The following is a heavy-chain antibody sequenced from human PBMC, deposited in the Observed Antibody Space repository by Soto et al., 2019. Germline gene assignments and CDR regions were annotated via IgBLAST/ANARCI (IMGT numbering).Heavy chain of an antibody. D-gene: IGHD4-17*01. CDR2: ISGRGENT. Sequence: EEQLLESGGGLVQRGGSLRLSCAASGFTFSVFAMSWVRQAPGKGLELVSTISGRGENTYYADSVKGRFTISRDNSKNTLNLQMNSLRGEDTAVYYCAKDRGTGDYGVNAVKIWGQGTMVTVSS. J-gene: IGHJ3*02. V-gene: IGHV3-23*01. CDR1: GFTFSVFA. CDR3: AKDRGTGDYGVNAVKI.